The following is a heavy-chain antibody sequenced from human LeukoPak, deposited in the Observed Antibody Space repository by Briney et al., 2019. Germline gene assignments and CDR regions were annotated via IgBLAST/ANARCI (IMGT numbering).Heavy chain of an antibody. CDR2: ISSSGSTI. J-gene: IGHJ4*02. D-gene: IGHD2-21*01. Sequence: PGGSLRLSCAASGFTFSSYEMNWVRQAPGKGLEWVSYISSSGSTIYYADSVKGRFTISRDNSKNTLYLQMNSLRAEDTAVYYCARVRSGDGLGTFDYWGQGTLVTVSS. CDR3: ARVRSGDGLGTFDY. CDR1: GFTFSSYE. V-gene: IGHV3-48*03.